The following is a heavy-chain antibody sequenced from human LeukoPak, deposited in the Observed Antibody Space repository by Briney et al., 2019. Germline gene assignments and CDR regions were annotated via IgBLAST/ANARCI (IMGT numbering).Heavy chain of an antibody. CDR1: SSSSYN. D-gene: IGHD6-13*01. J-gene: IGHJ4*02. Sequence: SSSSYNWGWIRQPPGKGLEWVSAISGSGGSTYYADSVKGRFTISRDNSKNTLYLQMSSLRAEDTAVYYCAKESSWFPLNFDYWGQGTLVTVSS. CDR3: AKESSWFPLNFDY. V-gene: IGHV3-23*01. CDR2: ISGSGGST.